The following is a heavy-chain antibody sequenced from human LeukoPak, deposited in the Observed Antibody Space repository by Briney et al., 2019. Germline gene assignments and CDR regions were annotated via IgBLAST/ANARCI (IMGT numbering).Heavy chain of an antibody. CDR2: IYYSGST. CDR1: GGSISSYY. V-gene: IGHV4-59*08. CDR3: ARQTDSNYIIH. J-gene: IGHJ4*02. Sequence: PSETLSLTCTVSGGSISSYYWSWIRQPPGRGLEWIGYIYYSGSTNYNPSLKSRVTISVDTSKNQFSLKLSSVPAADTAVYYCARQTDSNYIIHWGQGTLVTVSS. D-gene: IGHD4-11*01.